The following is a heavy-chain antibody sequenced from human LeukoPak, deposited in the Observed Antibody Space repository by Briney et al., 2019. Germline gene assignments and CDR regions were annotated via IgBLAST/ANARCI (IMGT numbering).Heavy chain of an antibody. CDR2: IDSYNSI. Sequence: PGGSLRLSCAASGFTFDIYTMIWVRQAPGKGLEWVSSIDSYNSIYYADSLKGRLTISRDNAKNSLYLQMNSLRAEDTAIYYCARYASFKYSGTYYYDYWGQGTLVSVSS. CDR3: ARYASFKYSGTYYYDY. J-gene: IGHJ4*02. CDR1: GFTFDIYT. V-gene: IGHV3-69-1*02. D-gene: IGHD1-26*01.